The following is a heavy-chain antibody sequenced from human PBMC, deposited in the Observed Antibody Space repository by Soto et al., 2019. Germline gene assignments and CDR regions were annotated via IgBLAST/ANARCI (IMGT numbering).Heavy chain of an antibody. CDR2: ISYDGSNK. Sequence: QVQLVESGGGVVQPGRSLRLSCAASGFTFSSYGMHWVRQAPGKGLEWVAVISYDGSNKYYADSVKGRFTISRDNAKNTLYLQMNSLRAEDTAVYYCAKDKSAVDYGDSEYFLHWGQGTLVVVSS. V-gene: IGHV3-30*18. D-gene: IGHD4-17*01. CDR3: AKDKSAVDYGDSEYFLH. J-gene: IGHJ1*01. CDR1: GFTFSSYG.